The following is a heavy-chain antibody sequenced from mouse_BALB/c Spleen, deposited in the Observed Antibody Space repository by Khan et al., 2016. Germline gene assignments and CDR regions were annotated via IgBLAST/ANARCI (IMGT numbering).Heavy chain of an antibody. CDR2: IWSDGST. CDR1: GFSLTSYG. CDR3: ARTGSSYAMDD. J-gene: IGHJ4*01. D-gene: IGHD4-1*01. Sequence: QVQLKESGPGLVAPSQSLSITCTISGFSLTSYGIHWVRQPPGKGLEWLVVIWSDGSTTYNSALKSRLSISKDNSKSQVFLKMNSTQTDDTAMYYCARTGSSYAMDDGGQGTSVTVSS. V-gene: IGHV2-6-1*01.